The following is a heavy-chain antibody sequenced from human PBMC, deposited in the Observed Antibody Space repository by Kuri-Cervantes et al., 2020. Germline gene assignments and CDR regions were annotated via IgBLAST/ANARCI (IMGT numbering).Heavy chain of an antibody. V-gene: IGHV4-4*07. CDR3: ARGGLGTYYNYYGMDV. CDR2: IYTSGST. J-gene: IGHJ6*02. D-gene: IGHD7-27*01. Sequence: GSLRLSCTVSGGSISSYYWSWIRQPAGKGLEWIGRIYTSGSTNYNPSPKSRVTMSVDTSKNQFSLKLSSVTAADTAVYYCARGGLGTYYNYYGMDVWGQGTTVTVSS. CDR1: GGSISSYY.